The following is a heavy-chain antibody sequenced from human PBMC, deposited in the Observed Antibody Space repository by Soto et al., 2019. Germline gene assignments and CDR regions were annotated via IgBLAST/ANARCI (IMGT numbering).Heavy chain of an antibody. D-gene: IGHD3-10*01. CDR3: ARDNLLLWFGELYERPPPYYYYGMDV. J-gene: IGHJ6*02. V-gene: IGHV1-18*01. Sequence: QVQLVQSGAEVKKPGASVKVSCKASGYTFTSYGISWVRQAPGQGLEWMGWISAYNGKTNYAQKLQGSVTMTTDTSTSTAYMELRSLRSDDTAVYDCARDNLLLWFGELYERPPPYYYYGMDVWGQGTTVTVSS. CDR1: GYTFTSYG. CDR2: ISAYNGKT.